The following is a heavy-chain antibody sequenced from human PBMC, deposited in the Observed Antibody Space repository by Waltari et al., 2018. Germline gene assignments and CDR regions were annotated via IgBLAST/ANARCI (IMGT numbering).Heavy chain of an antibody. D-gene: IGHD1-20*01. CDR2: VFYSGST. CDR1: GCSIISSDYY. V-gene: IGHV4-39*07. CDR3: ARVYNTIDY. Sequence: QLQLQESGPGLVKPSENLSLTCSVFGCSIISSDYYWGWIRQPPGKGLEWIANVFYSGSTYYNPSLRSRVTISVDTSKNQFYLKVTSLSAADTAVYYCARVYNTIDYWGQGTLVTVSS. J-gene: IGHJ4*02.